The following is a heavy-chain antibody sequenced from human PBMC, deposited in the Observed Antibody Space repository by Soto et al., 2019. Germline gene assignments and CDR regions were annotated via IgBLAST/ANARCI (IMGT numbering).Heavy chain of an antibody. D-gene: IGHD3-9*01. CDR1: GFTFSSYS. J-gene: IGHJ4*02. Sequence: GSLRLSCVASGFTFSSYSMVWVRQAPGKGLEWVSYIFVDSSTIYYADSVKGRFTVSRDNAQNSLFLLMNSLRAEDTAVYYCARDRDWAFDYWGRGTLVNVSS. CDR2: IFVDSSTI. V-gene: IGHV3-48*04. CDR3: ARDRDWAFDY.